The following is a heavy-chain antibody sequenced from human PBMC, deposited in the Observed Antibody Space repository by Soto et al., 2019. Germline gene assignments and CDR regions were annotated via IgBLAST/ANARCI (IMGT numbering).Heavy chain of an antibody. D-gene: IGHD3-3*01. CDR3: ARNYDFWSGYRFDNWFDP. CDR1: GGSISSYY. Sequence: SETLSLTCTVSGGSISSYYWSWIRQPPGKGLEWIGYIYYSGSTNYNPSLKSRVTISVDTSKNQFSLKLSSVTAADTAVYYCARNYDFWSGYRFDNWFDPWGQGTLVIVSS. CDR2: IYYSGST. V-gene: IGHV4-59*01. J-gene: IGHJ5*02.